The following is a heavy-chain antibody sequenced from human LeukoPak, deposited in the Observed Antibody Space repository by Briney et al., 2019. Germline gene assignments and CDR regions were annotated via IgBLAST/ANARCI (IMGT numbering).Heavy chain of an antibody. V-gene: IGHV1-2*02. CDR2: INPNSGGT. J-gene: IGHJ6*03. Sequence: GASVKVSCKASGYTFTGYYMHWVRQAPGQGLEWIGWINPNSGGTNYAQKFQGRVTMTRDTSISTAYMELSRLRSEDTAVYYCARRSTQVVPAATHYYYYYMDVWGKGTTVTVSS. CDR1: GYTFTGYY. CDR3: ARRSTQVVPAATHYYYYYMDV. D-gene: IGHD2-2*01.